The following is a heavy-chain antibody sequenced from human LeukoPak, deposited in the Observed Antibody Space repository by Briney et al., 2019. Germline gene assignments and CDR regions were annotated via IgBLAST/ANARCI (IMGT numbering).Heavy chain of an antibody. CDR2: IYLADFDT. Sequence: GESLKICCTASGYNFADYWVAWVRQFPGKGQEWMGVIYLADFDTKYNTSFQGRVTFSVDKSNSTAYLQWNSLEASDSVFYFCAKRGASPHSYSHWFAPWGQGTMVTVT. V-gene: IGHV5-51*01. D-gene: IGHD5-12*01. CDR1: GYNFADYW. J-gene: IGHJ5*02. CDR3: AKRGASPHSYSHWFAP.